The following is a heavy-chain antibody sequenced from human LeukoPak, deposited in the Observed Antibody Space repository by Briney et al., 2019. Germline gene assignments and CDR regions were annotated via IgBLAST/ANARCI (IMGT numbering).Heavy chain of an antibody. Sequence: GGSLRLSCAASGFTFSSYAMGWVRQAPGKGLEWVAAISGSGGSTYYADSVKGRFTISRDNSKNTLYLQMNSLRAEDTAVYYCAGPTFYSSGWLSWGQGTLVTVSS. J-gene: IGHJ4*02. CDR3: AGPTFYSSGWLS. D-gene: IGHD6-19*01. CDR2: ISGSGGST. V-gene: IGHV3-23*01. CDR1: GFTFSSYA.